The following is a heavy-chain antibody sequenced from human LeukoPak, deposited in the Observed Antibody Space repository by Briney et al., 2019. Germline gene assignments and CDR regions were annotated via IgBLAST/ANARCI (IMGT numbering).Heavy chain of an antibody. CDR1: GFSFSSYW. D-gene: IGHD6-19*01. CDR2: LNSDGTRI. V-gene: IGHV3-74*01. CDR3: AREGGIAVAGAFDI. Sequence: SGGSLRLSCTASGFSFSSYWMHWVRQVPGKGLVWVSCLNSDGTRISYADSVKGRFLVSRDNANNTLYLQMNSLRAEDTAVYYCAREGGIAVAGAFDIWGQGTMVTVSS. J-gene: IGHJ3*02.